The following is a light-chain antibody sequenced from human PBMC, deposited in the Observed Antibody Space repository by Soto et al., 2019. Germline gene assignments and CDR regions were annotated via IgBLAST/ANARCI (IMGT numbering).Light chain of an antibody. CDR1: QSLNAR. CDR3: QQYYYYST. Sequence: DIQMTQSPATLSSSIGDRVTITCRASQSLNARLAWYQQRPGHAPNLLIYDVSTLETGVPSRFSGTGSETEFTLTISGLQPDDFATYYCQQYYYYSTFGPGTKVEIK. J-gene: IGKJ1*01. CDR2: DVS. V-gene: IGKV1-5*01.